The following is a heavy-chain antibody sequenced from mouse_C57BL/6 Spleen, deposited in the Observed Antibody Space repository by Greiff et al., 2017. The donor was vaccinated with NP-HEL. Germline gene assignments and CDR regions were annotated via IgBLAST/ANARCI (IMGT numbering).Heavy chain of an antibody. CDR2: IYPSDSET. CDR1: GYTFTSYW. D-gene: IGHD1-1*01. Sequence: VQLQQPGAELVRPGSSVKLSCKASGYTFTSYWMDWVKQRPGQGLEWIGNIYPSDSETHYNQKFKDKATLTVNKSSSTAYMELRSLTSEDSAVYYGAPDYYGSSYVYFDDWGQGTTLTVSS. V-gene: IGHV1-61*01. CDR3: APDYYGSSYVYFDD. J-gene: IGHJ2*01.